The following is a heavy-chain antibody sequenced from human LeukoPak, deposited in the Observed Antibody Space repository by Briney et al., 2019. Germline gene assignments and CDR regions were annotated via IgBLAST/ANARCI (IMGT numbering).Heavy chain of an antibody. Sequence: GGSLRLSCAASGFTFSDYYMSWIRQAPGKGLEWVPYISSSSSYTNYADSVKGRFTISRDNAKNSLYLQMNSLRAEDTAVYYCARYCSGGSCYSHWGQGTLVTVSS. CDR2: ISSSSSYT. CDR3: ARYCSGGSCYSH. V-gene: IGHV3-11*06. D-gene: IGHD2-15*01. CDR1: GFTFSDYY. J-gene: IGHJ4*02.